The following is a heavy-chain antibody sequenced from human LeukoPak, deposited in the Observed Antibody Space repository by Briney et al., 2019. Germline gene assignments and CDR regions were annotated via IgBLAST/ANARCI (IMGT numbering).Heavy chain of an antibody. D-gene: IGHD3-10*01. CDR2: IYSGGST. CDR3: ARENNFGSGMDV. J-gene: IGHJ6*02. Sequence: PGGSPRLSCAASGFTVSSNSMNWVRQAPGKGLQWVSVIYSGGSTYYADSVKGRFTISRDNSKNTLYLQMNSLRAEDTAVYYCARENNFGSGMDVWGQGTTVTVSS. V-gene: IGHV3-53*01. CDR1: GFTVSSNS.